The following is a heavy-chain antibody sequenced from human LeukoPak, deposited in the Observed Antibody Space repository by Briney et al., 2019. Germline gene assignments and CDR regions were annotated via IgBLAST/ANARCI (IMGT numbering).Heavy chain of an antibody. D-gene: IGHD3-3*01. Sequence: GGSLRLSCAASGFTFSSYAMSWVRQAPGKGLEWVSSISSSSGYIYYADSVKGRFTISRDNTKNSLYLQMNSLRAEDTAVYYCARDSAGSTYYPYNWFDPWGQGTLVTVSS. V-gene: IGHV3-21*01. J-gene: IGHJ5*02. CDR1: GFTFSSYA. CDR3: ARDSAGSTYYPYNWFDP. CDR2: ISSSSGYI.